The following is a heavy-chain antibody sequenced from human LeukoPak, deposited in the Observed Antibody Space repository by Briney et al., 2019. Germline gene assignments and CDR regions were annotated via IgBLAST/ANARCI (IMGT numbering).Heavy chain of an antibody. D-gene: IGHD3-16*01. J-gene: IGHJ4*02. Sequence: SETLSLTCAVYGGSFSDYYWSWIRQPPRKRLEWMGEINHSGSINYNPYLKSRVTLSVDTSKNQFSLKVTSTTAADTALYYCARGRVVGDYVIDSWGQGTLVTVSS. CDR1: GGSFSDYY. CDR3: ARGRVVGDYVIDS. CDR2: INHSGSI. V-gene: IGHV4-34*01.